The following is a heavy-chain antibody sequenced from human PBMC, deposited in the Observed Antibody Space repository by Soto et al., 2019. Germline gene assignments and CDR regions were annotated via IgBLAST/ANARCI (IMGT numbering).Heavy chain of an antibody. D-gene: IGHD3-10*01. J-gene: IGHJ4*02. CDR2: IKSKTDGGTT. V-gene: IGHV3-15*01. CDR1: GFTFSNAW. Sequence: GGSLRLSCAASGFTFSNAWMSWVHQAPGKGLEWVGRIKSKTDGGTTDYAAPVKGRFTISRDDSKNTLYLQMNSLKTEDTAVYYCTTDLSFWFGELLKDXDYWGQGTLVTVSS. CDR3: TTDLSFWFGELLKDXDY.